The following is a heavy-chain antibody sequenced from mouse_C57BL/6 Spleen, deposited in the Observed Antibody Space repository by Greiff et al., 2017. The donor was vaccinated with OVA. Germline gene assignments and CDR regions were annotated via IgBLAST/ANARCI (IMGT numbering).Heavy chain of an antibody. CDR3: TSWDGSSAMGY. V-gene: IGHV1-15*01. Sequence: QVQLQQSGAELVRPGASVTLSCKASGYTFTDYEMHWVKQTPVHGLEWIGAIDPETGGTAYNQKFKGKAILTADKSSSTAYMELRSLTSEDSAVYLCTSWDGSSAMGYCGQGASVTASS. J-gene: IGHJ4*01. CDR1: GYTFTDYE. D-gene: IGHD2-3*01. CDR2: IDPETGGT.